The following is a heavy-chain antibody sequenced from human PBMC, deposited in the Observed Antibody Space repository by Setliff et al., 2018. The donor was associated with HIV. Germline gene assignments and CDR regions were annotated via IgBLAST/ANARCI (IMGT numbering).Heavy chain of an antibody. Sequence: PSETLSLTCTVSGGSISSGGYYWSWIRQHPGKGLEWIGYIYYSGSTYYTPSLKSRATISVDTSKNQFSLKLSSVTAAATAVYYCAMMSRMIVRVGDFDIWGQGTMVTVSS. CDR2: IYYSGST. J-gene: IGHJ3*02. CDR1: GGSISSGGYY. V-gene: IGHV4-31*03. D-gene: IGHD3-22*01. CDR3: AMMSRMIVRVGDFDI.